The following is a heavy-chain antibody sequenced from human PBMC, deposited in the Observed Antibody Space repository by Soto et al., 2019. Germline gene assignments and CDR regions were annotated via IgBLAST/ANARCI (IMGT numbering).Heavy chain of an antibody. CDR1: GYTLIELS. CDR2: FDPESGEA. CDR3: ATDHQWLGDYYYGMDV. V-gene: IGHV1-24*01. D-gene: IGHD6-19*01. J-gene: IGHJ6*02. Sequence: QVQLVQSGAKVKEPGASVKVSCKVSGYTLIELSMHWVRQAPGKGLEWMARFDPESGEAIYAQKFQGRVTMTEDTSTDTAYMELSSLRSEDTAVYYCATDHQWLGDYYYGMDVWGQGTTVTVSS.